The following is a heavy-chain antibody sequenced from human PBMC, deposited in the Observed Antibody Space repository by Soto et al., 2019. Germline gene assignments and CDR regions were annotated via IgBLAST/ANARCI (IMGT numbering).Heavy chain of an antibody. CDR2: IWYDGSNK. V-gene: IGHV3-33*01. Sequence: QVQLVESGGGVVQPGRSLRLSCAASGFTFSSYGMHWVRQAPGKGLEWVAVIWYDGSNKYYADSVKGRFTISRDNSKNTMYQQMNSLRAEDTAVYYCARAPVDIVVVPAAAKRQNYYYYGMDVWGQGTTVTVSS. CDR3: ARAPVDIVVVPAAAKRQNYYYYGMDV. D-gene: IGHD2-2*01. J-gene: IGHJ6*02. CDR1: GFTFSSYG.